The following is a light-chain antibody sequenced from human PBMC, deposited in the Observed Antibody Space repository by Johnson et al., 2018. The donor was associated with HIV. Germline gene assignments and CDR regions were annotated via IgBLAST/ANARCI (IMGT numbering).Light chain of an antibody. J-gene: IGLJ1*01. CDR2: ENN. Sequence: QSVLTQPPSVSAAPGQKVTVSCSGSSPNIGTNDVSWYQQFPGAAPKLLIYENNKRPSGIPDRFSGSKSGTSATLGITGLQTGDEADYYCGTWDSSLTLYVFGTGTKVTVL. CDR3: GTWDSSLTLYV. CDR1: SPNIGTND. V-gene: IGLV1-51*02.